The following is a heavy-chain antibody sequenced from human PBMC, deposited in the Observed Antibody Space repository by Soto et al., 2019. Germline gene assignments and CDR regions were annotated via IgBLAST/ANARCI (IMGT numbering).Heavy chain of an antibody. CDR1: GVTFSIYE. Sequence: LRLSCSASGVTFSIYEMNWVRQSPGKGLEWVSYISSSGSTIYYADSVKGRFTISRDNAKNSLYLQMNSLRAEDTAVYYCARDRAPLKNYYFDYWGQGTLVTVSS. J-gene: IGHJ4*02. CDR2: ISSSGSTI. CDR3: ARDRAPLKNYYFDY. V-gene: IGHV3-48*03. D-gene: IGHD3-10*01.